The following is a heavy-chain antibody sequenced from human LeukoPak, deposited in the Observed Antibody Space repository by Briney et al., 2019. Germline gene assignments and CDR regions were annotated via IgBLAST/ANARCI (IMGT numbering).Heavy chain of an antibody. CDR3: AKIGPIDY. CDR1: GFTFSSNA. J-gene: IGHJ4*02. Sequence: PGGSLRLSCAASGFTFSSNAMHWVRQAPGKGLEWVAVISYDGTNKHYADSVKGRFTISRDSSKNTLYLQMNSLRAEDTAVYYCAKIGPIDYWGQGTLVTVSS. V-gene: IGHV3-30-3*01. CDR2: ISYDGTNK.